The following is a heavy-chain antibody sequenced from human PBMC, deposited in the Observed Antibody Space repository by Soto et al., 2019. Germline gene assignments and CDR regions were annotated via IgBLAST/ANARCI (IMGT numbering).Heavy chain of an antibody. J-gene: IGHJ6*02. CDR3: VKERYAQLWLEDYGMDV. V-gene: IGHV3-30*18. CDR2: ISYDGTDK. CDR1: GFTFGSYG. Sequence: XGSLRLSCAASGFTFGSYGIHWVRQAPGKGLEWVPLISYDGTDKYYADSVKGRFTISRDNSKNTLYLQMSSLGPEDTAVYYCVKERYAQLWLEDYGMDVWGQGPTVTVSS. D-gene: IGHD5-18*01.